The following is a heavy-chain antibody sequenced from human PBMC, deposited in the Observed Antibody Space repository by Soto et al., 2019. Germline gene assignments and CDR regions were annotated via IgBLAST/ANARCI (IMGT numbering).Heavy chain of an antibody. D-gene: IGHD6-19*01. Sequence: PSETLSLTCTVSGGSISSSSYYWGWIRQPPGKGLEWIGSIYYSGSTYYNPSLKSRVTISVDTSKNQFSLKLSSVTAADTAVYYCARLKVAGTDYWGQGTLVTVS. CDR3: ARLKVAGTDY. J-gene: IGHJ4*02. CDR2: IYYSGST. V-gene: IGHV4-39*01. CDR1: GGSISSSSYY.